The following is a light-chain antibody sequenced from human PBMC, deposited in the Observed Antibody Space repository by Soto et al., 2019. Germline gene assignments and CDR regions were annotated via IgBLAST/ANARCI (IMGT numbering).Light chain of an antibody. CDR2: SAS. CDR1: QRISTF. V-gene: IGKV1-39*01. J-gene: IGKJ4*01. Sequence: DIQMTQSPSSLSAFVGDSVTITCHASQRISTFLNWYHQQPGKAPKLLIYSASYLQSGVPSNFSGSGSGTDFTLSIVTLQPEDFGTYFCQQSYRLPLTFGGGTKWISN. CDR3: QQSYRLPLT.